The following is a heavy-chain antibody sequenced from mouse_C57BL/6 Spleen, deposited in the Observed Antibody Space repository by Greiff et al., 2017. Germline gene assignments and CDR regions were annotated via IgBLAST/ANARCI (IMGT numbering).Heavy chain of an antibody. CDR2: ISDGGSYT. Sequence: EVQLVESGGGLVKPGGSLKLSCAASGFTFSSYAMSWVRQTPEKRLEWVATISDGGSYTYYPDNVKGRFTISRDNAKNNLYLQMSHLKSEDTAMYYCARDHYYHGSSIDYWGQGTTLTVSS. CDR3: ARDHYYHGSSIDY. J-gene: IGHJ2*01. D-gene: IGHD1-1*01. CDR1: GFTFSSYA. V-gene: IGHV5-4*01.